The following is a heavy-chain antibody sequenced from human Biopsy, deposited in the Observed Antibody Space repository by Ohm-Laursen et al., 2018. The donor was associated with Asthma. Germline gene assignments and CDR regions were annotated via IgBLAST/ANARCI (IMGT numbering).Heavy chain of an antibody. J-gene: IGHJ4*02. CDR1: GFSFSSYG. CDR2: ISYDGSSK. Sequence: SLRLSCTATGFSFSSYGMHWVRQAPGEGLDWVAVISYDGSSKFYADSGKGRFSISRDNSNNMLYLQMNSLRPDDTAVYYGARDVMEWYLPAFDFWGQGTTVTVSS. D-gene: IGHD3-3*01. V-gene: IGHV3-30*03. CDR3: ARDVMEWYLPAFDF.